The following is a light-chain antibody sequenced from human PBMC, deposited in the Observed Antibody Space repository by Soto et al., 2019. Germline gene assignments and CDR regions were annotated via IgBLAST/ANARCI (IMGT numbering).Light chain of an antibody. CDR1: QSISIY. V-gene: IGKV1-39*01. CDR2: AAP. Sequence: DIQMTQSPSSLSASVGDRVTITCRASQSISIYLNWYQQKPGKAPKVLIYAAPSLQSGVPSRFSGSGSGTDFTLTISSLQPEDFATYFCQQSYSTLWTFGQGTKVEIK. J-gene: IGKJ1*01. CDR3: QQSYSTLWT.